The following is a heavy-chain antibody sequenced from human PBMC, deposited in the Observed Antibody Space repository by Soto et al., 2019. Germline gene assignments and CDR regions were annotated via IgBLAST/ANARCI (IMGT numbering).Heavy chain of an antibody. D-gene: IGHD3-10*01. CDR1: GFTFSSYH. J-gene: IGHJ4*02. CDR2: IGTAGDT. CDR3: ARVIREFSSGSYYIYY. Sequence: GGSLRLSCAASGFTFSSYHMHWVRQGTGKGLEWVSAIGTAGDTYYPGSVKGRFTISRENAKNSVYLQMNSLRVGDTAVYYCARVIREFSSGSYYIYYWGQGTLVTVS. V-gene: IGHV3-13*01.